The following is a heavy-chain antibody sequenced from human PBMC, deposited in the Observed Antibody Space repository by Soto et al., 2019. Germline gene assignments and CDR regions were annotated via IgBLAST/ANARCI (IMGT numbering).Heavy chain of an antibody. CDR1: GFTFSTYS. CDR3: ARVGNVVDPSNYYYMDV. CDR2: IRHTGGTI. Sequence: GGSLGLSCAASGFTFSTYSMNWVRQAPGKGLEWVSYIRHTGGTIYYADSVKGRFTSSRDNAKNSVSLQMNSLRAEDTAVYYCARVGNVVDPSNYYYMDVWGKGTMVTVSS. D-gene: IGHD2-15*01. J-gene: IGHJ6*03. V-gene: IGHV3-48*01.